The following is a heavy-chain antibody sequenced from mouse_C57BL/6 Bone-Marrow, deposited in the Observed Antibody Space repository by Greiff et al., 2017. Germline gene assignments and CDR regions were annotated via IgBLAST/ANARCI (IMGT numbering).Heavy chain of an antibody. D-gene: IGHD2-3*01. V-gene: IGHV1-76*01. CDR3: ARDGWLPVDY. Sequence: QVQLQQSGAELVRPGASVKLSCKASGYTFTDYYINWVKQRPGQGLEWIARIYPGSGNTYYNEKFKGKATLTAEKSSSTAYMQLSSLTSEDSAVYFCARDGWLPVDYWGQGTTLTVSS. CDR2: IYPGSGNT. CDR1: GYTFTDYY. J-gene: IGHJ2*01.